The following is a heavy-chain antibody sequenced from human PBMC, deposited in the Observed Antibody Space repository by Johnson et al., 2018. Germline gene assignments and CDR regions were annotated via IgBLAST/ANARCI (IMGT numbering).Heavy chain of an antibody. Sequence: VQLLESGGGVVQPGRSLRLSCAASGFTINDYYMNWIRQAPGRGLEWVSHISRSGTSIYYADSVKGGFSISRENAKNSLYLKRDSRRADDTAVYCCGRDVRDFDGGMDVWGKGTTVTVSS. V-gene: IGHV3-11*01. CDR1: GFTINDYY. CDR3: GRDVRDFDGGMDV. CDR2: ISRSGTSI. D-gene: IGHD2-21*02. J-gene: IGHJ6*03.